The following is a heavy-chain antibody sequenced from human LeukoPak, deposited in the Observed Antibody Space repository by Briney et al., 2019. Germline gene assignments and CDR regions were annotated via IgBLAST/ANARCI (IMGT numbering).Heavy chain of an antibody. J-gene: IGHJ4*02. CDR1: GFTVSSNY. D-gene: IGHD3-22*01. Sequence: GGSLRLSCAASGFTVSSNYMSWVRQAPGKGLEWVSVIYSCGSTYYADSVKGRFTISRDNSKNTLYLQMNSLRAEDTAVYYCARRAYYYDSSGYSNFDYWGQGTLVTVSS. CDR2: IYSCGST. V-gene: IGHV3-66*01. CDR3: ARRAYYYDSSGYSNFDY.